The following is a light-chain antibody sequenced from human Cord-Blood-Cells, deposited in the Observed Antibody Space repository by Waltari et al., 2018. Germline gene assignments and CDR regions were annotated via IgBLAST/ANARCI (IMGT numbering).Light chain of an antibody. J-gene: IGKJ2*03. CDR3: QQSYSTPYS. V-gene: IGKV1-39*01. Sequence: DIQMTQSPYSLSASVGDRVTITCRASQSISSYLNWYQQKPGKPPKLLIYAASSLQSGVPSRFSGSGSGTDFTLTISSLQPEDFATYYCQQSYSTPYSFGQGTKLEIK. CDR2: AAS. CDR1: QSISSY.